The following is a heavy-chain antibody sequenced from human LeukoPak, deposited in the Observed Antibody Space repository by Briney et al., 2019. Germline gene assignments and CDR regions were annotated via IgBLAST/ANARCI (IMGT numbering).Heavy chain of an antibody. V-gene: IGHV3-21*01. Sequence: GGSLRLSCAASGFTFSTYSMNWVRQAPGKGLEWVSSISSSSSYIYYADSVKGRFTISRDNSKNTLYLQMNSLRAEDTAVCYCAKDRYSSGWAPFDYWGQGTLVTVSS. CDR1: GFTFSTYS. D-gene: IGHD6-19*01. CDR3: AKDRYSSGWAPFDY. CDR2: ISSSSSYI. J-gene: IGHJ4*02.